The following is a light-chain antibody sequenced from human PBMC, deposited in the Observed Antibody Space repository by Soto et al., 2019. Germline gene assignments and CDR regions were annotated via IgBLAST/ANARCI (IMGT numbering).Light chain of an antibody. J-gene: IGKJ2*01. Sequence: DIQMTQSPSSLSASVGDRVTLTCRASQSFSNFLNWYQQKPGKAPKVLIYAASSLQRGVPSRFSGSGSGTDFTLNISSLQPEDFATYYCQQSYSTPYTFGQGTKLEIK. CDR1: QSFSNF. CDR3: QQSYSTPYT. CDR2: AAS. V-gene: IGKV1-39*01.